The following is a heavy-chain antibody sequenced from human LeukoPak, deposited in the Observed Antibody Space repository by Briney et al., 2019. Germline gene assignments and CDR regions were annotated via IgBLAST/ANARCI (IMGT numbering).Heavy chain of an antibody. CDR2: IYPGDSDT. J-gene: IGHJ5*02. CDR1: GYSFTSYW. V-gene: IGHV5-51*01. Sequence: NAGESLKISCKGSGYSFTSYWIAWVRQMPGKGLEWMGMIYPGDSDTRYSPSFQGQVTISADKSSNTAYLQWSSLKASDTAMYYCAICARTGSHLGWFDPWGQGTLVTVSS. CDR3: AICARTGSHLGWFDP. D-gene: IGHD3/OR15-3a*01.